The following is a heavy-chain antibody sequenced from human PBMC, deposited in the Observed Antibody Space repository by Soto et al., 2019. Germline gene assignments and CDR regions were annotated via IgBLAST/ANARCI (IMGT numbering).Heavy chain of an antibody. CDR3: ARDPYSGSSYSDY. CDR2: ISSSSSYT. V-gene: IGHV3-11*05. D-gene: IGHD1-26*01. CDR1: GFTFSDYY. Sequence: QVQLVESGGGLVKPGGSLRLSCAASGFTFSDYYISWIRQAPGKGLEWISYISSSSSYTNYADSVKGRFTISRDNAKNSLYLQMNSLRAEDTAVYYCARDPYSGSSYSDYWGQGTLVTVSS. J-gene: IGHJ4*02.